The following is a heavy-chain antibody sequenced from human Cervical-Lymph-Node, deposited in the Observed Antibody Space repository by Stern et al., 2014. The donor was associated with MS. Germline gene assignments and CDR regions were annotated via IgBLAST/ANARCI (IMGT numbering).Heavy chain of an antibody. D-gene: IGHD1-14*01. CDR1: GVSISSGDFY. CDR2: IYYSGIT. V-gene: IGHV4-30-4*01. Sequence: QLQLQESGPGLVKPSQTLSLTCTVSGVSISSGDFYWNWIRQSPGRGLEWIGYIYYSGITYYNPSLKSRITTSVDTSKNQFSLKLSSVTFADTAVYYCVSRRYLYKWFDPWGQGTLVTVSS. CDR3: VSRRYLYKWFDP. J-gene: IGHJ5*02.